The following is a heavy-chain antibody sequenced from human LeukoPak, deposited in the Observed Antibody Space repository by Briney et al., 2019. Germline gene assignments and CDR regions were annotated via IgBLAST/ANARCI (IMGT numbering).Heavy chain of an antibody. J-gene: IGHJ4*02. CDR1: GFTFSSYA. CDR2: ISWDGNIQ. D-gene: IGHD6-19*01. Sequence: GRSLRLSCAASGFTFSSYAMNWVRQAPGKGLEWVAFISWDGNIQYYAESVKGRFTLSRDNSKNTVYLQMNSLRFEDTAVYHCARDYSGWYVFDYWGQGTLVAVSP. CDR3: ARDYSGWYVFDY. V-gene: IGHV3-30*04.